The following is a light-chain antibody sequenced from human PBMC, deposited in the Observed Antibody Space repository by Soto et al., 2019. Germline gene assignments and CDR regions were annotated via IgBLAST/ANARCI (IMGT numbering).Light chain of an antibody. Sequence: EIVLTQSPGTLSLSPGERATLSCRASQSVSSSYLAWYQQKPGQAPRLLIYDASSRATGIPDRFSGSGSGTDFTLTISRLEPEDFAVYYCQQYGSSGRTFGQGTKVEIK. CDR2: DAS. J-gene: IGKJ1*01. CDR1: QSVSSSY. CDR3: QQYGSSGRT. V-gene: IGKV3-20*01.